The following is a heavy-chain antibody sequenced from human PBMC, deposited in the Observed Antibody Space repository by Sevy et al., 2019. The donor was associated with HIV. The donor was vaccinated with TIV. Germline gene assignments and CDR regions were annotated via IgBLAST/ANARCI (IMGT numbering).Heavy chain of an antibody. CDR2: LDPEDGET. V-gene: IGHV1-24*01. D-gene: IGHD2-15*01. J-gene: IGHJ6*02. Sequence: ASVKVSCKVAGYGLIEVSMHWVRQATGKGLEWMGHLDPEDGETIYAQKFQGRVTMTEDTSTDTAYMEVSSLRSEDTAVYYCAADRGEDYCSGNSCQRHYYNGLDVWGQGTTVTVSS. CDR3: AADRGEDYCSGNSCQRHYYNGLDV. CDR1: GYGLIEVS.